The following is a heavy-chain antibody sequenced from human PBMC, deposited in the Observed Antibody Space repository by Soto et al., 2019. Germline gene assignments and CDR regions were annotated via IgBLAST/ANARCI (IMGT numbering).Heavy chain of an antibody. CDR2: IYYSGAT. CDR3: ARWNEGFDY. J-gene: IGHJ4*02. V-gene: IGHV4-59*01. CDR1: GGSITNYY. Sequence: QVQLQESGPGLVKPSETLSLTCTVSGGSITNYYWGWMRQPPGKGLEWIGYIYYSGATNYNPSLKSRVTISVDTTKSHLSLKLSSVTAADTAVYYCARWNEGFDYWGQGNLVTVSS. D-gene: IGHD1-1*01.